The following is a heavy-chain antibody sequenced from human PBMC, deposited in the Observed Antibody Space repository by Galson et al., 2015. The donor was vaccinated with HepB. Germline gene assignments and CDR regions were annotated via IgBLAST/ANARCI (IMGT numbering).Heavy chain of an antibody. CDR2: IYPGDSYT. J-gene: IGHJ3*01. Sequence: QSGAEVKKPGESLKISCKGSGYSFTSYWIGWVRQRPGKGLEWMGIIYPGDSYTRYSPSFQDQVTISADKSITTAYLQWRSLKASDTAMYYCARVYYYGSGSLVNDAFDVWGQGTLVTVSS. CDR1: GYSFTSYW. V-gene: IGHV5-51*01. D-gene: IGHD3-10*01. CDR3: ARVYYYGSGSLVNDAFDV.